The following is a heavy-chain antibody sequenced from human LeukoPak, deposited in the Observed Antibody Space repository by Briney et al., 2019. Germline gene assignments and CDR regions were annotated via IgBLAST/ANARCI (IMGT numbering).Heavy chain of an antibody. CDR1: GGSFSGYY. J-gene: IGHJ5*02. CDR2: INHSGST. Sequence: SETLSLTCAVYGGSFSGYYWSWIRQPPGKGLEWIGEINHSGSTNYNPSLKSRVTISVDASKNQFSLKLSSVTAADTAVYYCARMYDWSGAWFDPWGQGTLVTVSS. CDR3: ARMYDWSGAWFDP. D-gene: IGHD1-1*01. V-gene: IGHV4-34*01.